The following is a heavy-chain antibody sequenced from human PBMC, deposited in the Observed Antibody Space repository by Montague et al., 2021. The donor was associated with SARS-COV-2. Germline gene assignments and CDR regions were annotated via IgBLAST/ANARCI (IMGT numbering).Heavy chain of an antibody. J-gene: IGHJ4*02. D-gene: IGHD2-15*01. V-gene: IGHV4-59*01. CDR3: ASPGGYCTGGSCYYVY. CDR2: IYYSGST. CDR1: GGSISTYY. Sequence: SETLSLTCSVSGGSISTYYWSWIRQPPGKGLEWIGYIYYSGSTNYSPSLKSRVTISIDTSKNQSSLELSSVTAADMAVYYCASPGGYCTGGSCYYVYWGQGTLVTVSS.